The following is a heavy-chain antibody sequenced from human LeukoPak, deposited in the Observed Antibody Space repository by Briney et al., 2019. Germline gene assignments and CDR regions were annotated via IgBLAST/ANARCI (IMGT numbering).Heavy chain of an antibody. CDR3: AKQVERRGALDY. Sequence: PGGSLRLSCTVSGFTFDNYSMHWVPQAPGKGLEWVSGISWSGGIIGYADSVKDRFTISRDNAKNSLYLQMSSLRADDMALYYCAKQVERRGALDYWGQGTLVTVSS. D-gene: IGHD1-1*01. CDR1: GFTFDNYS. V-gene: IGHV3-9*03. J-gene: IGHJ4*02. CDR2: ISWSGGII.